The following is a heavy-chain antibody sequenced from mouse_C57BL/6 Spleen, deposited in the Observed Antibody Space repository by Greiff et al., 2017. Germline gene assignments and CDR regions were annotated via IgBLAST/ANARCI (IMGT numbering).Heavy chain of an antibody. CDR2: ISDGGSYT. CDR3: ASYGSSYWFAY. J-gene: IGHJ3*01. V-gene: IGHV5-4*01. CDR1: GFTFSSYA. D-gene: IGHD1-1*02. Sequence: EVQLVESGGGLVKPGGSLKLSCAASGFTFSSYAMSWVRQTPEKRLEWVATISDGGSYTYYPDNVKGRFTISRDNAKNNLYLQMRHLKSAVTSMYYCASYGSSYWFAYWGQGTLVTVSA.